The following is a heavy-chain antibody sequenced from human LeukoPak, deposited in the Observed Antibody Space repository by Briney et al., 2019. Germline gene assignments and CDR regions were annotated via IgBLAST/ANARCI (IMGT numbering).Heavy chain of an antibody. D-gene: IGHD4-23*01. Sequence: GGSLRLSCAASGFTVSSNYMSWVRQAPGKGLGWVSVIYSGGSTYYADSVKGRFTISRDNSKNTLYLQMNSLRAEDTAVYYCARVAAGYSVNYFDYWGQGTLVTVSS. V-gene: IGHV3-53*01. J-gene: IGHJ4*02. CDR3: ARVAAGYSVNYFDY. CDR1: GFTVSSNY. CDR2: IYSGGST.